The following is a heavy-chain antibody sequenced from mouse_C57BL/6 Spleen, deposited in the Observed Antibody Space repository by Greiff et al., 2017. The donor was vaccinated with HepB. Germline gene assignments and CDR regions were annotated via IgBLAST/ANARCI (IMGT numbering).Heavy chain of an antibody. J-gene: IGHJ4*01. CDR3: ARYPYYDGSSYGAMDY. CDR1: GYAFSSYW. Sequence: QVQLQQSGAELVKPGASVKISCKASGYAFSSYWMNWVKQRPGKGLEWIGQIYPGDGDTNYNGKFKGKATLTADKSSSTAYMQLSSLTSEDSAVYFCARYPYYDGSSYGAMDYWGQGTSVTVSS. V-gene: IGHV1-80*01. D-gene: IGHD1-1*01. CDR2: IYPGDGDT.